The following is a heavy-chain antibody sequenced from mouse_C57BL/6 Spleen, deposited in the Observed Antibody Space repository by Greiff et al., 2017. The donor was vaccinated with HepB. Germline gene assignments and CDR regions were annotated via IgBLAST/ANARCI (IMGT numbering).Heavy chain of an antibody. CDR3: VGCLYGSSPCYAMDY. CDR2: IRSKSSNYAT. Sequence: DVKLVESGGGLVQPKGSLKLSCAASGFTFNTYAMHWVRQAPGKGLEWVARIRSKSSNYATYYADSVKDSFTISRDDSQSMLYLQMNNLKTDDTAMYYCVGCLYGSSPCYAMDYSGQGTSVTVSS. D-gene: IGHD1-1*01. V-gene: IGHV10-3*01. CDR1: GFTFNTYA. J-gene: IGHJ4*01.